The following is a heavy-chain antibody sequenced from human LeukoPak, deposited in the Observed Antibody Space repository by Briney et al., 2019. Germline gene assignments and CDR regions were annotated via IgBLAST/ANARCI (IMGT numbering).Heavy chain of an antibody. D-gene: IGHD6-13*01. J-gene: IGHJ4*02. CDR3: ARDPEQQLAYFDY. V-gene: IGHV1-2*02. CDR1: GYTFTGYY. Sequence: ASVKVSCKASGYTFTGYYMHWARQAPGQGLEWMGWINPNSGGTNYAQKFQGRVTMTRDTSISTAYMELSRLRSDDTAVYYCARDPEQQLAYFDYWGQGTLVTVSS. CDR2: INPNSGGT.